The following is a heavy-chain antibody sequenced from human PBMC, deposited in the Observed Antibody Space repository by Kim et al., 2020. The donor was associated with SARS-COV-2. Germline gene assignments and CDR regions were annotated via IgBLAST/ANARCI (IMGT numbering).Heavy chain of an antibody. CDR3: ARRGWLKDYYYYYGMDV. V-gene: IGHV3-66*04. Sequence: KGRFTISRDNSKNTLYLQMNSLRAEDTAVYYCARRGWLKDYYYYYGMDVWGQGTTVTVSS. J-gene: IGHJ6*02. D-gene: IGHD2-15*01.